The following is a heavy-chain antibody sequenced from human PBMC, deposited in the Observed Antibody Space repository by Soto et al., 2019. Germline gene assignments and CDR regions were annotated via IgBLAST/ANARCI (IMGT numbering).Heavy chain of an antibody. CDR2: ISGSGGST. D-gene: IGHD2-2*01. V-gene: IGHV3-23*01. CDR1: GFTFSSYS. CDR3: AKDGGYCSSTSCSGGDSNYGMDV. Sequence: PGGSLILSWAASGFTFSSYSMSWVRQAPGKGLEWVSAISGSGGSTYYADSVKGRFTISRDNSKNTLYLQMNSLRAEDTAVYYCAKDGGYCSSTSCSGGDSNYGMDVWGQGTTVTVSS. J-gene: IGHJ6*02.